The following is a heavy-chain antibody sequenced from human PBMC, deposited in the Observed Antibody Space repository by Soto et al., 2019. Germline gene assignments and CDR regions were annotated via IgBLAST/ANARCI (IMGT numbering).Heavy chain of an antibody. CDR3: TRDLDY. V-gene: IGHV1-2*02. CDR1: GYSLTGYY. J-gene: IGHJ4*02. CDR2: LKPITGGT. Sequence: QVQLVQSGAEVKKPGASVKVSCKPSGYSLTGYYMHWVRQAPGQGLEWMGWLKPITGGTNYTQKFQGRVTMARDTSIGTADMELSGLRSDDTAVYFCTRDLDYWGQGTLVTVSS.